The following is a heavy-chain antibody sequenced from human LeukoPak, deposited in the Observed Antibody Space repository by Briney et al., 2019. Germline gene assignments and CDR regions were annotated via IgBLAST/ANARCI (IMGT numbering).Heavy chain of an antibody. J-gene: IGHJ4*02. V-gene: IGHV4-4*09. CDR2: IYTSGST. Sequence: SETLSLTCTVSGGSISSYYWSWIRQPPGKGPEGIGYIYTSGSTNYNPSLKSRVTISVDTSKNQFSLKLSSVTAADTAVYYCARQLHYYDSSGYSGLCFDYWGQGTLVTVSS. D-gene: IGHD3-22*01. CDR3: ARQLHYYDSSGYSGLCFDY. CDR1: GGSISSYY.